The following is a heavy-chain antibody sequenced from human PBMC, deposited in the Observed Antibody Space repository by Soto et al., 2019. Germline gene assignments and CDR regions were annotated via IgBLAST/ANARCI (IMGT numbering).Heavy chain of an antibody. CDR3: ARLPYSYSGYDETYFDY. D-gene: IGHD5-12*01. J-gene: IGHJ4*02. V-gene: IGHV4-38-2*01. CDR1: GYSITSGYY. CDR2: IYHSGIT. Sequence: SETLSLTCAVSGYSITSGYYWGRIRQPPVKGLEWIGSIYHSGITYYNPSLKSRVTISVDTPQKLFSLKLSSVTASDTAVYYSARLPYSYSGYDETYFDYWGQGTLVTVYS.